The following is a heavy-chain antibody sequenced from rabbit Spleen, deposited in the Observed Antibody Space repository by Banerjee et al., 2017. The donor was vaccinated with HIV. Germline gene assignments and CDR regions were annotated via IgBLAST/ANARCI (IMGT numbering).Heavy chain of an antibody. CDR3: ARGGGL. J-gene: IGHJ4*01. Sequence: QEQLVESGGGLVQPGGSLKLSCKASGFDVSSYGVSWVRQAPGTGLEWIGYIDPVFGITNYANSVKGRFTISRENTQNTVSLQLNSLTAADTATYFCARGGGLWGPGTLVTVS. CDR2: IDPVFGIT. CDR1: GFDVSSYG. V-gene: IGHV1S47*01.